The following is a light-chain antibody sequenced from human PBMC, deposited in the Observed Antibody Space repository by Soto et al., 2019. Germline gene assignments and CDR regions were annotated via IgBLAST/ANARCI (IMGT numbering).Light chain of an antibody. CDR1: QSISTY. CDR3: QHRSYCSFT. J-gene: IGKJ5*01. V-gene: IGKV3-11*01. Sequence: EIVLTQSPATLSMSPGERVTLSCRASQSISTYLAWYQQKPGQSPRLLIYDASIRATDIPATFSGSGSGTDFTLTISSLAPEDFAVYYCQHRSYCSFTFGQGTRVEIK. CDR2: DAS.